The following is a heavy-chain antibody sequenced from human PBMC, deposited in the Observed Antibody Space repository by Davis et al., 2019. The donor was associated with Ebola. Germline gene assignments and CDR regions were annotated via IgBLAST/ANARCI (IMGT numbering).Heavy chain of an antibody. CDR1: GYGFADYW. D-gene: IGHD3-16*02. Sequence: GESLKISCKGSGYGFADYWIAWVRQSPGKGLEWMGVIYAGDSDTRYSPSFQGHVTISADKSISTAYLQWSSLKASDTAMYYCASGLSSDFDPWGQGTLVTVSS. J-gene: IGHJ5*02. CDR3: ASGLSSDFDP. V-gene: IGHV5-51*01. CDR2: IYAGDSDT.